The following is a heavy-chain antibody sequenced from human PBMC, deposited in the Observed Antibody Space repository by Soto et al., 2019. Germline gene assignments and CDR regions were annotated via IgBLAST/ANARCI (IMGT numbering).Heavy chain of an antibody. Sequence: SQPLSLTCVISRNRFSSNIAEWIWNRQSPSRGLEWLGRTYYRSKWYNDYAVSVKSRITINPDTSKNQFSLHLDSVIPEDTAVYYCAGVASFRGMDAGGQGTPVTVSS. CDR2: TYYRSKWYN. CDR3: AGVASFRGMDA. CDR1: RNRFSSNIAE. J-gene: IGHJ6*02. V-gene: IGHV6-1*01. D-gene: IGHD2-21*01.